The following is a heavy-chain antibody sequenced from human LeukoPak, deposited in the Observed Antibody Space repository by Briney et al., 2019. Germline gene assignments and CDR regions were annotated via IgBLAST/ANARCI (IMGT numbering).Heavy chain of an antibody. CDR3: AKHNYDFWSGPPLFDV. D-gene: IGHD3-3*01. V-gene: IGHV3-23*01. CDR1: GFTFSSYS. J-gene: IGHJ3*01. CDR2: MIGSGAGI. Sequence: GGSLRLSCAASGFTFSSYSMNWVRQAPGKGLEWVSSMIGSGAGIYYADSVKGRFTISRDNSKNTLFLQVNSLRAEDTAVYYCAKHNYDFWSGPPLFDVWGQGTMVTVSS.